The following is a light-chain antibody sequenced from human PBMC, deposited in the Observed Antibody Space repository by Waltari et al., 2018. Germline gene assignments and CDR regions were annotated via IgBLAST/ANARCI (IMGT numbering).Light chain of an antibody. CDR3: SSYAGSHTEV. V-gene: IGLV2-11*01. Sequence: QSALTQPRPVSGSPGQSVTISCAGSSSNVGRYNYAPWYQLHPGKAPQLIIYDVSERPSGVPDRFSGSKSGNTASLTISGLQAEDEADYYCSSYAGSHTEVFGTGTEITVL. CDR2: DVS. J-gene: IGLJ1*01. CDR1: SSNVGRYNY.